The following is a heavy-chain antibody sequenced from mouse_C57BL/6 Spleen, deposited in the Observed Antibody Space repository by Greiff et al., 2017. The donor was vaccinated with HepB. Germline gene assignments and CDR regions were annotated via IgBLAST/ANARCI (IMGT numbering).Heavy chain of an antibody. D-gene: IGHD2-2*01. CDR1: GYTFTDYE. CDR2: IDPETGGT. V-gene: IGHV1-15*01. J-gene: IGHJ3*01. CDR3: IGGTMVTPFAY. Sequence: VQLQQSGAELVRPGASVTLSCKASGYTFTDYEMHWVKQTPVHGLEWIGAIDPETGGTAYNQKFKGKAILTADKSSSTAYMELRSLTSEDSAVYYCIGGTMVTPFAYWGQGTLVTVSA.